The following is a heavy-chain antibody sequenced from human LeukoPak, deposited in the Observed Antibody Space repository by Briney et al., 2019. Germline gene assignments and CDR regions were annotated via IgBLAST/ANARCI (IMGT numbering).Heavy chain of an antibody. V-gene: IGHV4-4*07. CDR2: IHNSGTT. D-gene: IGHD3-22*01. Sequence: SETLSLTCTVSGGSSTNYYWSWIRQPAGKGLEYIGRIHNSGTTNYNPSLKSRVTMSMDTSKNKFSLNLTSVTAADTAVYYCARGIGSGYPYYFDYWGQGTLVSVSS. J-gene: IGHJ4*02. CDR1: GGSSTNYY. CDR3: ARGIGSGYPYYFDY.